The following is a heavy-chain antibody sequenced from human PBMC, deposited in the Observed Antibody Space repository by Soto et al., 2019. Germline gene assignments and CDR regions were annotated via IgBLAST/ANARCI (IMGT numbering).Heavy chain of an antibody. CDR3: ARALAARAARGIEY. J-gene: IGHJ4*01. Sequence: QVQLQQWGAGLLKPSETLSLTCAVYGGSFSTDYWSWIRQPPGKGLEWIGEINPSGGTNYNPYLKHRLTISAATPEIWSNIRLNSATCEDTAVYDSARALAARAARGIEYWGHGTLVTVSS. CDR2: INPSGGT. V-gene: IGHV4-34*01. D-gene: IGHD6-13*01. CDR1: GGSFSTDY.